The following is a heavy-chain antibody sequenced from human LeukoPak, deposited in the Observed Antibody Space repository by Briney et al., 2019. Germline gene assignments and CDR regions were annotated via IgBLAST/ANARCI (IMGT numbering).Heavy chain of an antibody. V-gene: IGHV4-59*01. CDR1: GGSISSYY. D-gene: IGHD3-3*01. Sequence: PSETLCLTCTVSGGSISSYYWSWIRQPPGKGLEWVGYIYYSGSTNYNPSLKSRVTISVDTSKNQFSLKLSSVTAADTAVYYCASHPETTYYDFWSGSFRDDYFDYWGQGTLVTVSS. CDR2: IYYSGST. CDR3: ASHPETTYYDFWSGSFRDDYFDY. J-gene: IGHJ4*02.